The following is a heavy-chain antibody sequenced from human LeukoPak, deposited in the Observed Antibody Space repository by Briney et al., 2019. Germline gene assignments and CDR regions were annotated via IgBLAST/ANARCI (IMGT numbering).Heavy chain of an antibody. CDR3: ARDRDYYDSSGYTYAVDI. V-gene: IGHV4-4*07. CDR2: IYTSGST. Sequence: LETLSLTCTVSGGSISSYYWSWIRQPAGKGLEWIGRIYTSGSTNYNPSLKSRVTMSVDTSKNQFSLKLSSVTAADTAEYYCARDRDYYDSSGYTYAVDIWLQGTMVTVSS. D-gene: IGHD3-22*01. CDR1: GGSISSYY. J-gene: IGHJ3*02.